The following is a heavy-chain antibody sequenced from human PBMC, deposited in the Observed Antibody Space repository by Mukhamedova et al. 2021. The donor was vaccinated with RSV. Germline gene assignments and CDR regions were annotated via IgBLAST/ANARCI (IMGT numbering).Heavy chain of an antibody. CDR3: ARGSRYYYDSSGYPRYYFDY. J-gene: IGHJ4*02. Sequence: GGSTYYNPSLKSRVTISVDTSKNQFSLKLSSVTAAATAVYYCARGSRYYYDSSGYPRYYFDYWGQGTLVTVSS. D-gene: IGHD3-22*01. V-gene: IGHV4-39*07. CDR2: GGST.